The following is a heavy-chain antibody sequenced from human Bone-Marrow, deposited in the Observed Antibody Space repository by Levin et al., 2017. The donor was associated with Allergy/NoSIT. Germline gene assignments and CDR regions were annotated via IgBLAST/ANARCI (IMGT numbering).Heavy chain of an antibody. CDR3: ARDSFSTSSGLDYYYGLDV. CDR2: IKADGSEK. J-gene: IGHJ6*02. CDR1: GFTLSQYW. V-gene: IGHV3-7*01. D-gene: IGHD2-2*01. Sequence: GESLKISCAASGFTLSQYWMTWVRQAPGKGLEWVAKIKADGSEKYYVDSLKGRFSISRDNTRKSVSLQISNLRAEDTAVYYWARDSFSTSSGLDYYYGLDVWGQGTTVTV.